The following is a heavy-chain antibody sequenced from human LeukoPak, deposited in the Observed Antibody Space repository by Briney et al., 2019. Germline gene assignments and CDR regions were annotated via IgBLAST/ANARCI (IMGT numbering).Heavy chain of an antibody. V-gene: IGHV1-69*04. D-gene: IGHD2-21*01. CDR1: GGTFSSYA. CDR3: ARDLRTLSTPFVGFDI. CDR2: IIPILGIA. J-gene: IGHJ3*02. Sequence: SVKVSCKASGGTFSSYAISWVRQAPGQGLEWMGRIIPILGIANYAQKFQGRVTITADKSTSTAYMELSSLRSEDTAVYYCARDLRTLSTPFVGFDIWGQGTMVTVSS.